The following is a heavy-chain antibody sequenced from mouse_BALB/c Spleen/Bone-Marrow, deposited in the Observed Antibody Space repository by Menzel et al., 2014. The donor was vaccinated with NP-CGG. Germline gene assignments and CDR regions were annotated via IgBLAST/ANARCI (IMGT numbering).Heavy chain of an antibody. CDR3: ARQEFAIYWYFDV. J-gene: IGHJ1*01. Sequence: EVQLQQSGAGLVKPGASVKLSCSASGFNIKDTYMHWVKQRPEQGLEWIGRIDPANGNTKYDPKFQDKATITADTSSNTVDLQLSSLTFEDTAVYYCARQEFAIYWYFDVWGAGTTVTVSS. CDR1: GFNIKDTY. CDR2: IDPANGNT. V-gene: IGHV14-3*02. D-gene: IGHD1-3*01.